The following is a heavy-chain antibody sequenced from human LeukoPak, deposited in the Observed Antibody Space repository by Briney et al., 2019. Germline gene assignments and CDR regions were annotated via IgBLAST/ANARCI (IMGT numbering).Heavy chain of an antibody. V-gene: IGHV4-59*01. J-gene: IGHJ4*02. CDR2: IYYSGST. CDR1: GDSITSYF. Sequence: PSETLSLTCTVSGDSITSYFWSWIRQPPGKGLEWIGYIYYSGSTNYNPSLKSRVTISVDTSKNQFSLKLSSVTAADTAVYYCARGHYGEADYWGQGTLVTVSS. CDR3: ARGHYGEADY. D-gene: IGHD4-17*01.